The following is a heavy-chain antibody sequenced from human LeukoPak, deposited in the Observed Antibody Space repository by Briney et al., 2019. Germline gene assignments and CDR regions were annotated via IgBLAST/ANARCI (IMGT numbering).Heavy chain of an antibody. CDR3: ARHPRGEYYDSSGYSNAEYFQH. J-gene: IGHJ1*01. Sequence: GESLKISCKGSGYSFTSYWIGWVRQMPGKGLEWMGIIYPGDSDTRYSPSSQGQVTISADKSIGTAYLQWSSLKASDTAMYYCARHPRGEYYDSSGYSNAEYFQHWGQGTLVTVSS. V-gene: IGHV5-51*01. CDR2: IYPGDSDT. CDR1: GYSFTSYW. D-gene: IGHD3-22*01.